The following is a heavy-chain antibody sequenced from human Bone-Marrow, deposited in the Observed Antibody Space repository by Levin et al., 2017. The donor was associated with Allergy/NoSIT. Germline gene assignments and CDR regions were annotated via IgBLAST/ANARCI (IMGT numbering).Heavy chain of an antibody. Sequence: PGGSLRLSCAASGFTFSSYWMSWVRQAPGKGLEWVANIKQDGSEKYYVDSVKGRFTISRDNAKNSLYLQMNSLRAEDTAVYYCARGVETGVGNYYFDYWGQGTLVTVSS. V-gene: IGHV3-7*01. D-gene: IGHD7-27*01. CDR2: IKQDGSEK. CDR3: ARGVETGVGNYYFDY. CDR1: GFTFSSYW. J-gene: IGHJ4*02.